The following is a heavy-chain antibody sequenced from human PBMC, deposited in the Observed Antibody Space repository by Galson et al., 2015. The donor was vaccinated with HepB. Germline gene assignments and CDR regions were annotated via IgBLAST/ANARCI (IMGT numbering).Heavy chain of an antibody. CDR3: ARGSPDSGGYRNFFGY. J-gene: IGHJ4*02. CDR1: GFTFSSYW. D-gene: IGHD3-22*01. V-gene: IGHV3-7*03. CDR2: IQQDENEI. Sequence: SLRLSCAASGFTFSSYWMGWVRQTPGEGLEWVANIQQDENEIHYLDSVRGRFTISRDNGKNSLFLQMNSLRVEDAAVYYCARGSPDSGGYRNFFGYWGQGTLVTVSS.